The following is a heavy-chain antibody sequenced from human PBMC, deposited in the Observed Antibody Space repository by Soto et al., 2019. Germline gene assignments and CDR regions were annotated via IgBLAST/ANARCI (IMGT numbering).Heavy chain of an antibody. D-gene: IGHD6-13*01. CDR1: GGSFSGYY. CDR2: INHSGST. CDR3: ARGQLGPGIAAAAKGVHFDY. Sequence: SETLSLTCAVYGGSFSGYYWSWIRQPPGKGLEWIGEINHSGSTNYNPSLKSRVTISVDTSKNQFSLKLSSVTAADTAVYYCARGQLGPGIAAAAKGVHFDYWGQGSLVTVSS. J-gene: IGHJ4*02. V-gene: IGHV4-34*01.